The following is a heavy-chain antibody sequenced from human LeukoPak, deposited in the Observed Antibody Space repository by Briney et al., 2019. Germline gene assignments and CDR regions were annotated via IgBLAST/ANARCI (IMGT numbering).Heavy chain of an antibody. D-gene: IGHD3/OR15-3a*01. CDR3: ATDVGTVFFDN. J-gene: IGHJ4*02. CDR2: IDTSGGST. V-gene: IGHV3-23*01. CDR1: GFTFSSYA. Sequence: GGSLRLSCAASGFTFSSYAMSWVRQTPGKGLEWVSTIDTSGGSTHYADSVKGRFTISRDNSKNTMYLQMNSLRVEDTAIYYCATDVGTVFFDNWGQGTVVTVSS.